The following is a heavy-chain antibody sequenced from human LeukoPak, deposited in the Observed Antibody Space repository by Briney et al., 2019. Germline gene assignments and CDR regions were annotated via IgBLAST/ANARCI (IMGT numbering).Heavy chain of an antibody. V-gene: IGHV1-69*05. CDR1: GGTFSSYA. CDR2: IIPIFDTA. CDR3: ATSYGSDNDAFDI. J-gene: IGHJ3*02. D-gene: IGHD3-10*01. Sequence: SVKVSCKASGGTFSSYAISWVRQAPGQGLEWMGRIIPIFDTANYAQKFQGRATITTDESMTTAYMALSSLRSEDTAVYYCATSYGSDNDAFDIWGPGTMVTVSS.